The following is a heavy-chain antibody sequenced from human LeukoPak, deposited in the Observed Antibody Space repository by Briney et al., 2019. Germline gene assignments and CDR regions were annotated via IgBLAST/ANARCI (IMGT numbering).Heavy chain of an antibody. V-gene: IGHV1-18*01. CDR3: ARGKGKQNWFDP. CDR1: GGTFSSYA. J-gene: IGHJ5*02. CDR2: ISAYNGNT. D-gene: IGHD1/OR15-1a*01. Sequence: ASVKVSCKASGGTFSSYAISWVRQAPGQGLEWMGWISAYNGNTNYAQKLQGRVTMTTDTSTSTAYMELRSLRSDDTAVYYCARGKGKQNWFDPWGQGTLVTVSS.